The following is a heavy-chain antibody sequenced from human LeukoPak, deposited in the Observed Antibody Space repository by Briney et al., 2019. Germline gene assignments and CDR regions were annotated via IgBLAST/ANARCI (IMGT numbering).Heavy chain of an antibody. Sequence: GGSLRLSCAASGFTFSSYGMHWVRQAPGKGLEWVAFIRYGGSNKYYADSVKGRFTISRDNSKNTLYLQMNSLRAEDTAVYYCAKETAAAGPHFDYWGQGTLVTVSS. D-gene: IGHD6-13*01. V-gene: IGHV3-30*02. CDR1: GFTFSSYG. CDR3: AKETAAAGPHFDY. J-gene: IGHJ4*02. CDR2: IRYGGSNK.